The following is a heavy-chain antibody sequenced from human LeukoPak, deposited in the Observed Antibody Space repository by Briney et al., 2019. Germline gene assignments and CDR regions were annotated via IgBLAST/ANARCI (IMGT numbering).Heavy chain of an antibody. Sequence: SETLSLTCAVHGGSFSGYYWSWIRQPPGKGLEWIGEINHSGSTNYNPSLKSRVTISVDTSKNQFSLKLSSVTAADTAVYYCARIFSYCGGDCYSDDYWGQGTPVTVSS. CDR2: INHSGST. CDR3: ARIFSYCGGDCYSDDY. J-gene: IGHJ4*02. D-gene: IGHD2-21*02. V-gene: IGHV4-34*01. CDR1: GGSFSGYY.